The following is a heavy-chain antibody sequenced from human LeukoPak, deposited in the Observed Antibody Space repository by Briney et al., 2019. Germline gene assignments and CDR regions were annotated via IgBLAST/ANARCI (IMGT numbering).Heavy chain of an antibody. CDR1: GFTFSSYG. J-gene: IGHJ4*02. Sequence: QSGGSLRLSCAASGFTFSSYGMSWVRQAPGKGLEWVSAISGSGGSTYYADSVKGRFTISRDNSKNTLYLQMNSLRAEDTAVYYCAKDPYYYGSGSYYYFDCWGQGTLVTVSS. V-gene: IGHV3-23*01. CDR2: ISGSGGST. CDR3: AKDPYYYGSGSYYYFDC. D-gene: IGHD3-10*01.